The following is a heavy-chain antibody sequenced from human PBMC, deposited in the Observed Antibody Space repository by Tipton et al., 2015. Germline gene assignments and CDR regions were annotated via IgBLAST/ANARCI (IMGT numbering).Heavy chain of an antibody. CDR3: ARSGGYGWDH. D-gene: IGHD5-12*01. CDR1: GFIFSNHG. V-gene: IGHV3-33*08. Sequence: SLRLSCAASGFIFSNHGMHWVRQGPGKGLEWVAVIWYGGTNQYYADSVRGRFTISRDNSKNTLYLQMTTLRTEDTAVYYCARSGGYGWDHWGQGTLVTVSS. CDR2: IWYGGTNQ. J-gene: IGHJ4*02.